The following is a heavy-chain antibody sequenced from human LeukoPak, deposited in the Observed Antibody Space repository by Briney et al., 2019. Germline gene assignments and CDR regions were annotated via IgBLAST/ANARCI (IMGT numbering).Heavy chain of an antibody. J-gene: IGHJ4*02. CDR3: AAMATIGFAY. Sequence: SETLSLTCTVSGGSISSYYWSWIRQPPGKGLEWIGYIYYSGSTNYNPSLKSRVTISVDTSKNQFSLKLSSVSAADTAVYYCAAMATIGFAYWGQGTLVTVSS. CDR1: GGSISSYY. D-gene: IGHD5-24*01. CDR2: IYYSGST. V-gene: IGHV4-59*01.